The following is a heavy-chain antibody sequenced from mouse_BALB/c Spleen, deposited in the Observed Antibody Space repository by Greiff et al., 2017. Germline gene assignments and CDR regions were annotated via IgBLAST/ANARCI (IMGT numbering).Heavy chain of an antibody. CDR2: INPYNDGT. CDR3: ARNYRYDECFAY. J-gene: IGHJ3*01. CDR1: GYTFTSSV. V-gene: IGHV1-14*01. D-gene: IGHD2-14*01. Sequence: QLQESGPELVKPGASVKMSCKASGYTFTSSVMHWVKQKPGQGLEWIGYINPYNDGTKYNEKFKGKATLTSDKSSSTAYRELSSLTSEDSAVYYCARNYRYDECFAYWGQGTLVTVSA.